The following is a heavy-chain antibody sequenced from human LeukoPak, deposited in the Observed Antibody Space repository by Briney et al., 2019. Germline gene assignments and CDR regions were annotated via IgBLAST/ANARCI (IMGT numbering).Heavy chain of an antibody. CDR1: GFTFDDYA. J-gene: IGHJ4*02. CDR3: ARLREIPVFGVVTKSTSYFDY. Sequence: GGSLRLSCAASGFTFDDYAMHWVRQAPGKGLEWVSGISWNSGSIGYADSVKGRFTISRDNAKNSLYLQMNSLRAEDTAVYYCARLREIPVFGVVTKSTSYFDYWGQGTLVTASS. V-gene: IGHV3-9*01. D-gene: IGHD3-3*01. CDR2: ISWNSGSI.